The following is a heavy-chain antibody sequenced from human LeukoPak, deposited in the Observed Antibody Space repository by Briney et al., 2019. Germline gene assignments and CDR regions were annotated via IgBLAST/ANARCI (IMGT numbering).Heavy chain of an antibody. J-gene: IGHJ4*02. D-gene: IGHD5-24*01. CDR3: ARHQVGDGYKPFDY. CDR1: GYSFTSYW. Sequence: GESLKISCKGSGYSFTSYWIGWVRQMPAKGLEWMGIIYPGDSDTRYSPSFQGQVTISADKSIGTAYLQWSSLMASDTAMYYCARHQVGDGYKPFDYWSQGTLVTVSS. CDR2: IYPGDSDT. V-gene: IGHV5-51*01.